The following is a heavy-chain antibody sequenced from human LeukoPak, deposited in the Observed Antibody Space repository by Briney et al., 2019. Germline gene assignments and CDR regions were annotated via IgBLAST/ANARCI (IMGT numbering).Heavy chain of an antibody. Sequence: GGSLRLSCTASGFTLSSYAMSWVRQAPGEGLEWVSTISGSADNTNYAEAVKGRSTISRDNSKNTMYLQMNSLGAEDTAVYYCAKQGFGCWGQGTLVTVSS. V-gene: IGHV3-23*01. CDR1: GFTLSSYA. CDR2: ISGSADNT. J-gene: IGHJ4*02. CDR3: AKQGFGC.